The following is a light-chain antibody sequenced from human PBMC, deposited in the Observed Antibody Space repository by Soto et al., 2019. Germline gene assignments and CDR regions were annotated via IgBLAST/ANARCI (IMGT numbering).Light chain of an antibody. Sequence: ESVLTQSPGTLSLSPGERATLSCRASQTVDNRYFAWYQQKPGQAPTLLIYGISNRATGVPDRFSGSGSGTDFTLTISRLEPDDFVVYYCQQYSILPHTFGQGTKLEVK. CDR3: QQYSILPHT. CDR1: QTVDNRY. V-gene: IGKV3-20*01. CDR2: GIS. J-gene: IGKJ2*01.